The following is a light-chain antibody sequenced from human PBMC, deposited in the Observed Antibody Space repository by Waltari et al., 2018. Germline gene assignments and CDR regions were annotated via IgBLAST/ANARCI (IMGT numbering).Light chain of an antibody. J-gene: IGKJ4*01. V-gene: IGKV4-1*01. Sequence: IVMTQSPDSLAVSLGERATINCWSSQSVFWNSNKNNYLAWYQHKPGQPPKLLFYWASTREYGVPDRFSGSGSVTDFTLTINNLQAEDVAVYYCQQYYSFPLTFGGGTKVEIK. CDR3: QQYYSFPLT. CDR1: QSVFWNSNKNNY. CDR2: WAS.